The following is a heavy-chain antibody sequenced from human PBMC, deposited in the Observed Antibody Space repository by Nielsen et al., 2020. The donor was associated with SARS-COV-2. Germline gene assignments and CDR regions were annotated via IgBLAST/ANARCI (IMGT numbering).Heavy chain of an antibody. V-gene: IGHV3-30*04. CDR2: ISHDGKTK. CDR3: ARDVGGWMFFDL. D-gene: IGHD6-19*01. CDR1: GFTLCYYP. Sequence: GESLKISCAASGFTLCYYPMHWVRQAPGKGLEWVAIISHDGKTKYYADSVKGRFTISRDNSKNTLFLEMNGLRPEDTSMYYCARDVGGWMFFDLWGQGTLVTVSS. J-gene: IGHJ4*02.